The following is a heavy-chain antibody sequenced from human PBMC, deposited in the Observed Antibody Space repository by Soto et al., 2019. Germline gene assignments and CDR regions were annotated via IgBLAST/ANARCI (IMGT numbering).Heavy chain of an antibody. CDR1: GFTFSSYG. D-gene: IGHD2-15*01. CDR3: ARDKYCSGGSCNLTHYYYYGMDV. CDR2: IWYDGSNK. V-gene: IGHV3-33*01. Sequence: GGSLRLSCAASGFTFSSYGMHWVRQAPGKGLEWVAVIWYDGSNKYYADSVKGRFTISRDNSKNTLYLQMNSLRAEDTAVYYCARDKYCSGGSCNLTHYYYYGMDVWGQGTTVTVSS. J-gene: IGHJ6*02.